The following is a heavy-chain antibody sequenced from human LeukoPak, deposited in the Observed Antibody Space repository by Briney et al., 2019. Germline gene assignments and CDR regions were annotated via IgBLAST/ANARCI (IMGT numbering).Heavy chain of an antibody. CDR3: ASGRELTQFDY. CDR2: IYYSGST. Sequence: SETLSLTCTVSGGSISSYYWSWIRQPPGKGLEWIGYIYYSGSTNYNPSLRSRVTISVDTSKNQFSLKLSSVTAADTAVYYCASGRELTQFDYWGQGTLVTVSS. CDR1: GGSISSYY. V-gene: IGHV4-59*08. J-gene: IGHJ4*02. D-gene: IGHD1-26*01.